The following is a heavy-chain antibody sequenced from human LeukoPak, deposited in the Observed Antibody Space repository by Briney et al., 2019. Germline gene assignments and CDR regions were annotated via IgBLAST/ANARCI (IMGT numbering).Heavy chain of an antibody. CDR3: ARGGTKDRGDYEDY. V-gene: IGHV1-18*01. D-gene: IGHD4-17*01. CDR1: GYTFTSYG. Sequence: ASVKVSCKASGYTFTSYGISWVRQAPGQGLEWMGWISAYNGNTNYAQKFQGRVTITADKSTSTAYMELSSLRSEDTAVYYCARGGTKDRGDYEDYWGQGTLVTVSS. J-gene: IGHJ4*02. CDR2: ISAYNGNT.